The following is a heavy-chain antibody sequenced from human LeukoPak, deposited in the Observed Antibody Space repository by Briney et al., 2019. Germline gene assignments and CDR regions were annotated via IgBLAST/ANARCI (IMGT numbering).Heavy chain of an antibody. CDR2: IYHSGST. Sequence: SQTLPLTCAVSGGSISSDNYYWSWIRQPPGKGLEWIGYIYHSGSTYCSPSLKSRVSISVDTSKNQLSLKLSSVTTADTAVYYCARGQAALWFGELWGQGTLVTVSS. CDR1: GGSISSDNYY. D-gene: IGHD3-10*01. J-gene: IGHJ4*02. V-gene: IGHV4-30-4*01. CDR3: ARGQAALWFGEL.